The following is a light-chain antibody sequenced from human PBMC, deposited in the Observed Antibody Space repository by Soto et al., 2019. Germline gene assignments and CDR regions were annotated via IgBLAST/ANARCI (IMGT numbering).Light chain of an antibody. Sequence: QSALTQPASVSGSPGQSINISCTGTSSDVGGYTYVSWYQHHPGKAPKLIIYDVSNRPSGVSNPFSGSKSGNTASLTISGLQPEDESHYYSASYTTSNARQIVFGTGTKVTVL. J-gene: IGLJ1*01. CDR2: DVS. CDR1: SSDVGGYTY. CDR3: ASYTTSNARQIV. V-gene: IGLV2-14*03.